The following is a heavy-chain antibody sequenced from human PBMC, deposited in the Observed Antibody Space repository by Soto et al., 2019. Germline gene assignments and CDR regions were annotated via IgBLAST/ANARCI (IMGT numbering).Heavy chain of an antibody. CDR3: ARERGARYCSSTSCYGAGGWFDP. D-gene: IGHD2-2*01. J-gene: IGHJ5*02. CDR1: GGSFSGYY. CDR2: INHSGST. Sequence: PSETLSLTCAVYGGSFSGYYWSWIRQPPGKGLEWIGEINHSGSTNYNPSLKSRVTISVDTSKNQFSLKLSSVTAADTAVYYCARERGARYCSSTSCYGAGGWFDPWGQGTLVTVSS. V-gene: IGHV4-34*01.